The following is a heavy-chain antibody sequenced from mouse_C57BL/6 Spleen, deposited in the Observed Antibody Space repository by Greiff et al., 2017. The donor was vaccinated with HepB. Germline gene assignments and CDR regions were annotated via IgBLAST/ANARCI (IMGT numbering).Heavy chain of an antibody. CDR2: ISYSGST. V-gene: IGHV3-1*01. Sequence: DVQLQESGPGMVKPSQSLSLTCTVTGYSITSGYDWHWIRHFPGNKLEWMGYISYSGSTNYNPSLKSRISITHDTSKNHFFLKLNSVTTEDTATYYCARGGGLRLAYWGQGTLVTVSA. CDR3: ARGGGLRLAY. J-gene: IGHJ3*01. D-gene: IGHD1-2*01. CDR1: GYSITSGYD.